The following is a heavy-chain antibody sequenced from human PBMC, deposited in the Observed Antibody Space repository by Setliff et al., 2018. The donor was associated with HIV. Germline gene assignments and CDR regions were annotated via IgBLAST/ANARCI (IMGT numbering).Heavy chain of an antibody. D-gene: IGHD3-3*02. CDR2: IYYSGST. V-gene: IGHV4-39*07. CDR1: GGSISSSSHY. CDR3: ARSDVLEFLEWSPEGCFDP. J-gene: IGHJ5*02. Sequence: SETLSLTCTVSGGSISSSSHYWGWIRQPPGKGLEWIGSIYYSGSTYYNPSLESRVTISVDTSKNQFSLKVNSVSAADTAVYYCARSDVLEFLEWSPEGCFDPWGQGTLVTVSS.